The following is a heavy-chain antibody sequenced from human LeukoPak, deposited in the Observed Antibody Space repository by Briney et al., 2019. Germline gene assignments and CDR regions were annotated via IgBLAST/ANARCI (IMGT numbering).Heavy chain of an antibody. J-gene: IGHJ4*02. CDR3: ARGGSSGCYLDY. Sequence: PGGSLRLSCAASGFTFSSYSMNWVRQAPGKGLEWVSSISSSSSYIYYADSVKGRFTISRDNAKNSLYLQMNSLRAEDTAVYYRARGGSSGCYLDYWGQGTLVTVSS. CDR1: GFTFSSYS. V-gene: IGHV3-21*01. D-gene: IGHD3-22*01. CDR2: ISSSSSYI.